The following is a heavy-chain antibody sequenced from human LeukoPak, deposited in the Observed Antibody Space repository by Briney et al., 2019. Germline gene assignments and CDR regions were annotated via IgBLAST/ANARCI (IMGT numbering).Heavy chain of an antibody. V-gene: IGHV3-74*01. D-gene: IGHD2-15*01. J-gene: IGHJ4*02. CDR2: INSDGSWT. CDR1: GNYW. CDR3: ARCSGRTCLQMSPLDC. Sequence: GGSLRLSCAASGNYWMHWVRQAPGKGLVWVSHINSDGSWTSYADSVKGRFTISKDNAKNTVYLQMNNLRAEDTAVYYCARCSGRTCLQMSPLDCWGQGTLVTVSS.